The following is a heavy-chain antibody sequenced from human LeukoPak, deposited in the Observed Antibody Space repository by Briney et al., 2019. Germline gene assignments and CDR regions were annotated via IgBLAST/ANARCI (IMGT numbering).Heavy chain of an antibody. V-gene: IGHV3-9*01. CDR3: AKDLTRGGWYFDY. CDR1: GFTFDDYA. D-gene: IGHD6-19*01. CDR2: ISWNSGSI. J-gene: IGHJ4*02. Sequence: GGSLRLSCAASGFTFDDYAMHWVRQAPGKGLEWVSGISWNSGSIGYADSVKGRFTISRDNAKNSLYLQMNSLRAEDTALYYCAKDLTRGGWYFDYWGQGTLVTASS.